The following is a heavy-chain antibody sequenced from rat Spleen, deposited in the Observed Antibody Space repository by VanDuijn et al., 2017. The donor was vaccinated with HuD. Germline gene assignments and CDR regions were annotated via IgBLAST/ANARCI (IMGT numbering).Heavy chain of an antibody. CDR1: RFTFSHYY. CDR2: INTSGGST. CDR3: ARQGNWARWFPY. D-gene: IGHD4-6*01. V-gene: IGHV5-25*01. Sequence: EVHLVESGGGLVQPGRSMKLSCAASRFTFSHYYMAWVRQAPTKGLEWVASINTSGGSTYYRDSVKGRFTVSRDNAKSTLYLQMDSLRSEDTATYYCARQGNWARWFPYWGQGTLVTVSS. J-gene: IGHJ3*01.